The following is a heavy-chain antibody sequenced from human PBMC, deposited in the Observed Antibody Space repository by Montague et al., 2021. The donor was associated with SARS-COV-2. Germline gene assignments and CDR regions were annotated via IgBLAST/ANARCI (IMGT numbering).Heavy chain of an antibody. CDR1: GFTFRSYW. J-gene: IGHJ4*02. CDR3: VRPLWFGDSDYYFES. CDR2: IKHDGTST. Sequence: SQRLSCAASGFTFRSYWMHWVRQVPGRGLVWVSRIKHDGTSTNYAASVKGRFTISRDNAKNTLSLQMNNLRAEDTAVYYCVRPLWFGDSDYYFESWGQGTLVTVSS. D-gene: IGHD3-10*01. V-gene: IGHV3-74*01.